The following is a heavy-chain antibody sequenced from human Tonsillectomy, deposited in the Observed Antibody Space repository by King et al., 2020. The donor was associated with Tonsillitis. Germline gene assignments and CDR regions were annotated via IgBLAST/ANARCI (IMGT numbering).Heavy chain of an antibody. CDR1: GFTVSSTY. J-gene: IGHJ4*02. Sequence: QLVQSGGGLVQPGGSLRLSCPVSGFTVSSTYMGWIRQAPGKGLEWVAGICSSGDTAYADPVKGRFTISTDNSKNTLYLQMNNLRVEDTAVYYCARAYGDHIRYFGSWGQGILVTVSS. CDR3: ARAYGDHIRYFGS. D-gene: IGHD4-17*01. CDR2: ICSSGDT. V-gene: IGHV3-66*01.